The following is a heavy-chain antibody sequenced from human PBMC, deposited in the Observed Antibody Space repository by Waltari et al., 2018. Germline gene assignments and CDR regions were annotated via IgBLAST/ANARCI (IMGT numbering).Heavy chain of an antibody. V-gene: IGHV4-39*01. CDR3: ARPTDYDILFGFDY. CDR2: IYYSGST. CDR1: GGSISSSSYY. D-gene: IGHD3-9*01. J-gene: IGHJ4*02. Sequence: QLQLQESGPGLVKPSETLSLTCTVSGGSISSSSYYWGWIRQPPGKGLEGIGSIYYSGSTYYNPSLKSRVTISVDTSKNQFSLKLSSVTAADTAVYYCARPTDYDILFGFDYWGQGTLVTVSS.